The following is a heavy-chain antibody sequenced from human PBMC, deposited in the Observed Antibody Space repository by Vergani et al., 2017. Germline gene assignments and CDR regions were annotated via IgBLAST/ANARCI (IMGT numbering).Heavy chain of an antibody. J-gene: IGHJ6*03. CDR2: INAGNGNT. D-gene: IGHD3-10*01. CDR3: GRDAYYYGSGSYENDQGHYYYYMDV. CDR1: GYTFTRYA. Sequence: QVQLVQSGAAVKKPGASVKVSCKSSGYTFTRYAMHWVRQAPGQRLEWMGWINAGNGNTKYSQKFQGRVTITRATSASTAYMGLSSLRSEDTAVYYCGRDAYYYGSGSYENDQGHYYYYMDVWGRGTTVTVSS. V-gene: IGHV1-3*01.